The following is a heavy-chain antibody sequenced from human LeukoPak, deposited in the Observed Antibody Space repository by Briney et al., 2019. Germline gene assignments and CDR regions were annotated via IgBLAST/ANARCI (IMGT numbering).Heavy chain of an antibody. J-gene: IGHJ4*02. CDR2: IYYSGST. D-gene: IGHD2-2*02. V-gene: IGHV4-59*01. CDR1: GGSISSYY. Sequence: SETLSLTCTVSGGSISSYYWSWIRQPPGKGLEWIGYIYYSGSTNYNPSLKSRVTISVDTSKNQFSLKLSSVTAADTAVYYCARCTSTSCYNFDYWGQGALVTVSS. CDR3: ARCTSTSCYNFDY.